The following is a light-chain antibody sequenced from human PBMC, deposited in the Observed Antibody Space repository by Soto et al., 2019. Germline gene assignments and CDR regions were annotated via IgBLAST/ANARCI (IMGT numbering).Light chain of an antibody. CDR2: DAS. CDR1: QNIRSS. Sequence: EVVMTRSPASLSASPGERVPLSCSPSQNIRSSLAWYQQRPGQAPRLLIYDASTRATGIPPRFSGGGSGTEFTVTISSLQSEDFAIYYCQQYDIWPPYTFGQGTKVDIK. J-gene: IGKJ2*01. V-gene: IGKV3-15*01. CDR3: QQYDIWPPYT.